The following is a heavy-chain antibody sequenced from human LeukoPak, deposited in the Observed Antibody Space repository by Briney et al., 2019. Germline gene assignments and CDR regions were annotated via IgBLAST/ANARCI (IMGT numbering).Heavy chain of an antibody. CDR3: ARDGLYDSSGYYPMDAFDI. CDR2: INWNGGST. D-gene: IGHD3-22*01. Sequence: GGSLRPSCAASGFTFDDYGMSWVRQAPGKGLEWVSGINWNGGSTGYADSVKGRFTISRDNAKNSLYLQMNSLRAEDTALYYCARDGLYDSSGYYPMDAFDIWGQGTMVTVSS. V-gene: IGHV3-20*04. J-gene: IGHJ3*02. CDR1: GFTFDDYG.